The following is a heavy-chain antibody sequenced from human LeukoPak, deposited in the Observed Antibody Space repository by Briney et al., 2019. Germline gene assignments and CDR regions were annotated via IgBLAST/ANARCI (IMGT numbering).Heavy chain of an antibody. CDR1: GLSVSSNF. Sequence: GGSLRLSCAATGLSVSSNFMSWVRQAPGKGLEWVSVIYGGGSTYYADSAKGRFTISRDTPKNTLYLQMNSLRVEDMAVYYCASWPVGWYGEDSWGQGTLVTVSS. V-gene: IGHV3-53*01. J-gene: IGHJ4*02. CDR2: IYGGGST. CDR3: ASWPVGWYGEDS. D-gene: IGHD6-19*01.